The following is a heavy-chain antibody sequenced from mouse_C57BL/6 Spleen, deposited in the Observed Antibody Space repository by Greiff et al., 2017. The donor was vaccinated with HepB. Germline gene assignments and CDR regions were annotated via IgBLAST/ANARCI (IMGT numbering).Heavy chain of an antibody. CDR3: ARRDGYSGGFAY. CDR1: GYTFTSYW. J-gene: IGHJ3*01. CDR2: IDPSDSYT. V-gene: IGHV1-59*01. D-gene: IGHD2-3*01. Sequence: QVQLKQPGAELVRPGTSVKLSCKASGYTFTSYWMHWVKQRPGQGLEWIGVIDPSDSYTNYNQKFKGKATLTVDTSSSTAYMQLSSLTSEDSAVYYCARRDGYSGGFAYWGQGTLVTVSA.